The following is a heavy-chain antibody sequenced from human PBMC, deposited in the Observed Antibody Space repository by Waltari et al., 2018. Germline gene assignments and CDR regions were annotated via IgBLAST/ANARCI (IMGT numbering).Heavy chain of an antibody. D-gene: IGHD2-15*01. CDR3: ARDRGRGLYLDA. Sequence: QVQLQESGPGLVKPSGTLSLTCGVSGDAMSGTYWWSWVRQPPGKGLEWIGQVHRSGRTNYNPPLECRVTVSIDTFNSQFSLEVTSATAADTALYFCARDRGRGLYLDAWGRGILVTVSP. V-gene: IGHV4-4*02. CDR2: VHRSGRT. J-gene: IGHJ4*02. CDR1: GDAMSGTYW.